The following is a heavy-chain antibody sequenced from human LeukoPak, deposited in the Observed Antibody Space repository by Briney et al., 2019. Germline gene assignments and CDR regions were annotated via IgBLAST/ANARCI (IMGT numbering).Heavy chain of an antibody. Sequence: GASVKVSCKASGYTFTGYYMHWVRQAPGQGLEWMGWINPNSGGTNYAQKFQGRVTMTRDTSISTAYMELSRLRSDDTAVYYCARDQAYYYGSGSYSYDYWGQGTLVTVSS. D-gene: IGHD3-10*01. V-gene: IGHV1-2*02. J-gene: IGHJ4*02. CDR2: INPNSGGT. CDR3: ARDQAYYYGSGSYSYDY. CDR1: GYTFTGYY.